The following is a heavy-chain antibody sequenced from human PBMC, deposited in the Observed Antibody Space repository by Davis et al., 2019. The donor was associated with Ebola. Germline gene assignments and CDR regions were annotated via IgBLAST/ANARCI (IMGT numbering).Heavy chain of an antibody. V-gene: IGHV3-33*01. J-gene: IGHJ4*02. D-gene: IGHD3-10*01. CDR1: GFTFSTYG. CDR3: AREGRWFGEGYFDS. Sequence: PGGSLRLSCAASGFTFSTYGMHWVRQAPGKGLEWVALVWSDGTNNEYIDSVKGRFTISRDNSNNMLYLQMNSLRAEDTAVYYCAREGRWFGEGYFDSWGRGTPVIVSS. CDR2: VWSDGTNN.